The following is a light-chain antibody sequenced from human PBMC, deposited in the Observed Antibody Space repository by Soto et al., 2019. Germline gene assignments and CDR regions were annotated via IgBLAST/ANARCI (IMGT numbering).Light chain of an antibody. V-gene: IGLV1-51*01. J-gene: IGLJ2*01. Sequence: QSVLTQPPSVSAAPGQRVTISCSGSSSNIENNYVSWYQHLPGTAPKLLIYDSEKRPSGIPDRFSGSKSGTSATLGITGLQTGDEADYYCGTWDNSLSAVVFGGGTQLDRP. CDR2: DSE. CDR3: GTWDNSLSAVV. CDR1: SSNIENNY.